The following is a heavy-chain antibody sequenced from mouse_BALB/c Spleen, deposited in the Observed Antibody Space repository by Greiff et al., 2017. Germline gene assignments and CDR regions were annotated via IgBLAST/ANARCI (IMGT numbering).Heavy chain of an antibody. V-gene: IGHV2-6-7*01. Sequence: QVQLQQSGPGLVAPSQSLSITCTVSGFSLTGYGVNWVRQPPGKGLEWLGMIWGDGSTDYNSALKSRLSISKDNSKSQVFLKMNSLQTDDTARYYCARDGGNYGYDWCAYWGQGTLVTVSA. D-gene: IGHD2-2*01. CDR3: ARDGGNYGYDWCAY. J-gene: IGHJ3*01. CDR2: IWGDGST. CDR1: GFSLTGYG.